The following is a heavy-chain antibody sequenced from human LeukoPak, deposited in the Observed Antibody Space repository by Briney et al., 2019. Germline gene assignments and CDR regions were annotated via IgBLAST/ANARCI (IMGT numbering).Heavy chain of an antibody. Sequence: ASVKVSCKASGYTFTSYGISWVRQAPGQGLEWMGWINAYNGNTNYAQKLQGRVTLTTDTSTSTAYMALRRLRSGDTAGYYCARGSRIAVAVTRFDYWGQGTLVTVSS. CDR2: INAYNGNT. CDR1: GYTFTSYG. J-gene: IGHJ4*02. V-gene: IGHV1-18*01. D-gene: IGHD6-19*01. CDR3: ARGSRIAVAVTRFDY.